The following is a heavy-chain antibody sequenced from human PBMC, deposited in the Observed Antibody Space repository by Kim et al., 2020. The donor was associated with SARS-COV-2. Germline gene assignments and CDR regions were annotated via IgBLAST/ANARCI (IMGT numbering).Heavy chain of an antibody. V-gene: IGHV3-7*03. Sequence: GGSLRLSCAASGFTFSDYWMSWVRQAPGKGLEWVANINQDGSEKYYVDSVRGRFTISRDNAKNSLSMQMNSLRADDTALYYCARGPPYGDYSSWFDPWGQGTLVTVSS. CDR3: ARGPPYGDYSSWFDP. D-gene: IGHD4-17*01. CDR2: INQDGSEK. J-gene: IGHJ5*02. CDR1: GFTFSDYW.